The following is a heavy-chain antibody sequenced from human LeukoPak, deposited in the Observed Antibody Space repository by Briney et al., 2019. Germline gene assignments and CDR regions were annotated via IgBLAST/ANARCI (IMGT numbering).Heavy chain of an antibody. CDR3: ASLPAAIGYMDV. CDR2: INHSGST. CDR1: GGSFSGYH. Sequence: SETLSLTCAVYGGSFSGYHWSWIRQPPGKGLEWIGEINHSGSTNYNPSLRSRVTISVDTSKNQFSLTLSSVTAADTAVYYCASLPAAIGYMDVWGKGTTVTVSS. V-gene: IGHV4-34*01. D-gene: IGHD2-2*01. J-gene: IGHJ6*03.